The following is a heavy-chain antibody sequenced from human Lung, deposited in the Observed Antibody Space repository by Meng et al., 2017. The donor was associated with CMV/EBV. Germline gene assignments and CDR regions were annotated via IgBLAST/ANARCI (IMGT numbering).Heavy chain of an antibody. CDR1: GGTFSSYT. Sequence: SVKVSCKASGGTFSSYTISWVRQAPGQGLEWMGRIIPILGIANYAQKFQGRVTITADKSTSPAYMELSSLRSEDTAVYYCARAFIVVVPAAIGSPYGMDVWGQGXTVTVSS. CDR3: ARAFIVVVPAAIGSPYGMDV. CDR2: IIPILGIA. D-gene: IGHD2-2*01. J-gene: IGHJ6*02. V-gene: IGHV1-69*02.